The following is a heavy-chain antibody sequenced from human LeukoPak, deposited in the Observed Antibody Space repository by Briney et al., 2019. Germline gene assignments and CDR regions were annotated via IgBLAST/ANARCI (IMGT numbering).Heavy chain of an antibody. V-gene: IGHV1-2*02. J-gene: IGHJ4*02. D-gene: IGHD3-22*01. Sequence: ASVKVSCKASGYTFTGYYMHWVRQAPGQGLEWMGWINPNSGGTNYAQKFQGRVTMTRDTSISTAYMELSRLRSDDTAAYYCARDLYYYDSSGYYYNLPDYWGQGTLVTVSS. CDR2: INPNSGGT. CDR1: GYTFTGYY. CDR3: ARDLYYYDSSGYYYNLPDY.